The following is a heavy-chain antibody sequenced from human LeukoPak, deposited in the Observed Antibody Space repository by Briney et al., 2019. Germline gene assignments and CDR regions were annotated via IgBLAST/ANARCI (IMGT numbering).Heavy chain of an antibody. J-gene: IGHJ6*03. CDR3: ARMPVLRYFDWLSPYYYYYYYMDV. CDR2: IYSGGST. CDR1: EFSVGSNY. D-gene: IGHD3-9*01. Sequence: GGSLRLSCAASEFSVGSNYMTWVRQAPGKGLEWVSLIYSGGSTYYADSVKGRFTISRDNSKNTLYLQMNSLRAEDTAVYYCARMPVLRYFDWLSPYYYYYYYMDVWGKGTTVTISS. V-gene: IGHV3-66*01.